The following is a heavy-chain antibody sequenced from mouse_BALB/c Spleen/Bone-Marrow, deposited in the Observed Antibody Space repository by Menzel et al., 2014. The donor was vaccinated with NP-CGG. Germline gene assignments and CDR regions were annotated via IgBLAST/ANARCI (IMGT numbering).Heavy chain of an antibody. Sequence: VQLQESGAELARPGASVKLSCKASGYTFTSYWMQWVKQRPGQGLEWIGAIYPGDGDTRYTQKFRGKATLTADKSSNTAYMQLSSLTSEDSAVYFYARPYGNYDAMDYWGQGTSVTVSS. CDR3: ARPYGNYDAMDY. CDR2: IYPGDGDT. V-gene: IGHV1-87*01. J-gene: IGHJ4*01. CDR1: GYTFTSYW. D-gene: IGHD2-1*01.